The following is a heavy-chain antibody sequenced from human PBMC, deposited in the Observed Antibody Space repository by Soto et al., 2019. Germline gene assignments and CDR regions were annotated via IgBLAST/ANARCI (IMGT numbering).Heavy chain of an antibody. Sequence: PSETLSLTCAVSGGSISSPNWWSRVRQHPGKGLEWIGETHHSGSTNYNPSLKSRVTISVDKSNNQFSLKLNSVTAADTAVYYCAKTTGTTAEKYYFDYWGQGTLVTVSS. D-gene: IGHD1-1*01. V-gene: IGHV4-4*02. CDR2: THHSGST. J-gene: IGHJ4*02. CDR3: AKTTGTTAEKYYFDY. CDR1: GGSISSPNW.